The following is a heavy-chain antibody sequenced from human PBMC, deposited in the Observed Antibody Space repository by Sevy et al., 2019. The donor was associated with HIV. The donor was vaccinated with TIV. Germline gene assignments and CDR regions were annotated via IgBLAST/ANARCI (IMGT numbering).Heavy chain of an antibody. CDR3: ARDLPHLLPWELSRGSDY. D-gene: IGHD1-26*01. CDR1: GFSFSNYA. J-gene: IGHJ4*02. V-gene: IGHV3-30*04. Sequence: GGSLRLSCAASGFSFSNYAMHWVRQSPGKGLEWVAMISYDGINKDYADSVKGRFTLSRDNSKNTLFLQMNSLRAEDTALYYCARDLPHLLPWELSRGSDYWGQATLVTVSS. CDR2: ISYDGINK.